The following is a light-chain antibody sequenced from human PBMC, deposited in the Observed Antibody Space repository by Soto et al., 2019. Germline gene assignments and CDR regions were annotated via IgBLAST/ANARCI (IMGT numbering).Light chain of an antibody. CDR1: QDISTY. V-gene: IGKV1-33*01. Sequence: DIQMTQSPSSLSASTGDRVTITCQASQDISTYLNWYQHKPGKAPKLLIYDASTLETGAPSRFSGSGSGADFTLTISSLRPEDIATYYCQQYDTLITFGQGTRLEIK. CDR3: QQYDTLIT. J-gene: IGKJ5*01. CDR2: DAS.